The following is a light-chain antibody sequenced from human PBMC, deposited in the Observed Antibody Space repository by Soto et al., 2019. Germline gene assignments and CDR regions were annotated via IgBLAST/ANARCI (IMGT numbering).Light chain of an antibody. CDR2: EDT. CDR3: QSADNSGSWV. V-gene: IGLV3-25*02. CDR1: VLPKQY. J-gene: IGLJ3*02. Sequence: SYELRQPPSVSVSPGQTARITCSGDVLPKQYAYWYQQRPGQAPVLVIYEDTKRPSGVPERFSGSSSGTIATLTVSGVQAEDEADYYCQSADNSGSWVFGGGTKLTVL.